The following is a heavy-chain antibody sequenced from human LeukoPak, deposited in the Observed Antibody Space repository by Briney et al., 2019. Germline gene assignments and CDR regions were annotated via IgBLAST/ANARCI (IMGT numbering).Heavy chain of an antibody. D-gene: IGHD3-16*01. Sequence: GGSLRLSCAASGFTFSRYRMGWVRQAPGKGLEWVANIKQDGSEKHYVDSVKGRFTISRDNAKNSLYLQMNSLRAEDTAVYYCATERAGERPRPLLNYYYMDVWGKGTTVTISS. V-gene: IGHV3-7*01. CDR1: GFTFSRYR. CDR2: IKQDGSEK. CDR3: ATERAGERPRPLLNYYYMDV. J-gene: IGHJ6*03.